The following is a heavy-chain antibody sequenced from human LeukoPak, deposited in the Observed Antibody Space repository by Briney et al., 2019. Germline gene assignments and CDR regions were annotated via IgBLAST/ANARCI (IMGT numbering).Heavy chain of an antibody. CDR2: IKTDGYDK. CDR1: GFTFSNYW. D-gene: IGHD4-23*01. V-gene: IGHV3-7*01. J-gene: IGHJ5*02. CDR3: ARAVTTVVTPRWFDP. Sequence: GGSLRLSCSASGFTFSNYWMGWVRQAPGKGLEWVANIKTDGYDKYYADSVKGRFTISRDNAKNSLYLQMNSLRDEDTAVYYCARAVTTVVTPRWFDPWGQGTLVTVSS.